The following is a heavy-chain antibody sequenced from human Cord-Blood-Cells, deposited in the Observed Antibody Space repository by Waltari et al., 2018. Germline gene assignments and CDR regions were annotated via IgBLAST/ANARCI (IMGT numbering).Heavy chain of an antibody. V-gene: IGHV3-23*01. CDR1: GFTFSSYA. Sequence: EVQLLESVGGLVQPGGSLRLSCAASGFTFSSYAMSWVRQAPGKGLEWVSAISGSGGSTYYADSVKGRFTISRDNSKNTLYLQMNSLRAEDTAVYYCAKGHTYYDILTGYYFDYWGQGTLVTVSS. CDR3: AKGHTYYDILTGYYFDY. J-gene: IGHJ4*02. CDR2: ISGSGGST. D-gene: IGHD3-9*01.